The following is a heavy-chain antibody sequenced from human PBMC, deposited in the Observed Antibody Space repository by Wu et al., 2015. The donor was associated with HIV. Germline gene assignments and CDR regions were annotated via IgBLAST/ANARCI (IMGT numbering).Heavy chain of an antibody. V-gene: IGHV1-18*04. D-gene: IGHD3-10*01. J-gene: IGHJ6*02. CDR1: GYTFTDYF. CDR2: ISAYNGNT. CDR3: ARDSANYGMDV. Sequence: QVHLVQSGAEVKKPGASVKVSCKASGYTFTDYFMHWVRQAPGQGLEWLAWISAYNGNTNYAEEFQGRVTLTTDTSTNTAYMELRTLRSNDTAIYYCARDSANYGMDVWGQGTTVTVSS.